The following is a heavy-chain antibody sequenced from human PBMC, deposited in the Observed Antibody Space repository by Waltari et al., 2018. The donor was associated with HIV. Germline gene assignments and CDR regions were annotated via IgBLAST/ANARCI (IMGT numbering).Heavy chain of an antibody. V-gene: IGHV4-34*01. CDR3: ARGKYSYGSDAFDI. CDR1: GGSFSGYY. J-gene: IGHJ3*02. CDR2: INHSGST. D-gene: IGHD5-18*01. Sequence: QVQLQQWGAGLLKPSETLSLTCAVYGGSFSGYYWSWIRQPPGKGLEWIGEINHSGSTNYNPSLKSRVTISVDTSKNQFSLKLSSVTAADTAVYYCARGKYSYGSDAFDIWGQGTMVTVSS.